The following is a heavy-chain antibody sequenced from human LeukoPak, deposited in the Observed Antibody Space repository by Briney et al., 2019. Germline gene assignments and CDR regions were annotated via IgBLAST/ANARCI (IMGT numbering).Heavy chain of an antibody. CDR3: VRESSYAFNI. J-gene: IGHJ3*02. V-gene: IGHV3-48*02. CDR1: GFTFSGYS. Sequence: GGSLRLSCGASGFTFSGYSMNWVRQAPGKGLEWVSYISSTISIISYVDSVRGRFTISRDNAKNSLYLQMNSLRDEYPAVYYCVRESSYAFNIWGQGTMVTVSS. CDR2: ISSTISII.